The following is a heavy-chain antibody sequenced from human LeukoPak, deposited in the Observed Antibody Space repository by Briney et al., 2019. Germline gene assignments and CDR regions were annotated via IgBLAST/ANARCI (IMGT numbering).Heavy chain of an antibody. J-gene: IGHJ4*02. CDR2: VSSGGSVI. Sequence: PGGSLRLSCTASGFTFSAYSMQWVRQAPGKGLEYISYVSSGGSVIYYADSVKGRFTISRDNAKKSVYLQMNSLRDEDTAIYYCVRAPDGGYDYWGQGALVTVSS. CDR1: GFTFSAYS. CDR3: VRAPDGGYDY. D-gene: IGHD1-26*01. V-gene: IGHV3-48*02.